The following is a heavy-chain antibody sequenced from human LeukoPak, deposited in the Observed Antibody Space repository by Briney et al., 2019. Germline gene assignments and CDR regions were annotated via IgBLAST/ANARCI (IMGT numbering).Heavy chain of an antibody. CDR2: INHSGST. CDR1: GGSFSGYY. CDR3: ARTLEYSSSSFDP. J-gene: IGHJ5*02. Sequence: ASETLSLTCAVYGGSFSGYYWSWIRQPPGKGLEWIGEINHSGSTNYNPSLKSRVTISVDTSKNQFSLKLSPVTAADTAVYYCARTLEYSSSSFDPWGQGTLVTVSS. D-gene: IGHD6-6*01. V-gene: IGHV4-34*01.